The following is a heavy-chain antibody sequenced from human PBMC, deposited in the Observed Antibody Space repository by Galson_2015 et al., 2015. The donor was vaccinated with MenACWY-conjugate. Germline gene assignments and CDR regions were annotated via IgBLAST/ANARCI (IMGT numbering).Heavy chain of an antibody. CDR1: GFTFNTYT. Sequence: SLRLSCAASGFTFNTYTMNWVRQAPGRELEWLSCITSTSTTIYYADSVKGRFTIFRDNAKNSLYLQMNSLRVEDTAVYYCARAAGGTYTPFDMWGQGTMVTVSS. J-gene: IGHJ3*02. D-gene: IGHD1-26*01. CDR2: ITSTSTTI. V-gene: IGHV3-48*04. CDR3: ARAAGGTYTPFDM.